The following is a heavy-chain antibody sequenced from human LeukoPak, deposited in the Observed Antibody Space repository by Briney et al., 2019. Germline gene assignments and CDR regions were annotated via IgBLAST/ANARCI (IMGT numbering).Heavy chain of an antibody. J-gene: IGHJ4*02. CDR1: GDSISSYY. CDR3: ARPQPLLPADY. Sequence: SETLSLTCTVSGDSISSYYWSWIRQPPGKGLEWIGYISDSGTTNYNPSLKSRVTISVDTSKNQFSLQLSSVTAADTAVYYCARPQPLLPADYWGQGTLVTVSS. V-gene: IGHV4-59*08. D-gene: IGHD2-15*01. CDR2: ISDSGTT.